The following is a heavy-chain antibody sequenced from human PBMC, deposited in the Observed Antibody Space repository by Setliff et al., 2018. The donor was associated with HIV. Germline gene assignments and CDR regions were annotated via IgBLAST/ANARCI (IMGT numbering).Heavy chain of an antibody. Sequence: KPSETLSLTCTVSGGSISGHYWSWIRQPPGRGLEWIGYIYSSGSTNFNPPLQSRVTIPVDTSKNQFSLKLSSVTAADTAVYYCARHSGVACPNWFDTWGQGTLVTVSS. CDR3: ARHSGVACPNWFDT. J-gene: IGHJ5*02. D-gene: IGHD3-10*01. CDR1: GGSISGHY. V-gene: IGHV4-4*09. CDR2: IYSSGST.